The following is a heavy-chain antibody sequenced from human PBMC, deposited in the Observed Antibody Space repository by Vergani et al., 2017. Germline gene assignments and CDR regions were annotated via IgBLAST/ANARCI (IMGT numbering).Heavy chain of an antibody. V-gene: IGHV3-23*01. D-gene: IGHD5-18*01. CDR2: ISGSGGST. CDR1: GFTFSSYA. J-gene: IGHJ4*02. Sequence: EVQLLESGGGLVQPGGSLRLSCAASGFTFSSYAMSWVRQAPGKGLEWVSAISGSGGSTYYADSVKGRFTISRDNSKNTLYLQMNSLRVEDTAIYYCAELYGDDGYSPFWGQGTLVTVSS. CDR3: AELYGDDGYSPF.